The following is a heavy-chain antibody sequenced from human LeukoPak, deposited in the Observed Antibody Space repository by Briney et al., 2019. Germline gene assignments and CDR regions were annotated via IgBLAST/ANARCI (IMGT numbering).Heavy chain of an antibody. V-gene: IGHV4-34*01. CDR3: ARHGIYVGSGWSFDF. CDR2: INHSGST. D-gene: IGHD6-19*01. Sequence: SETLSLTCAVYGGSFSDYYWSWIRQPPGKGLEWIGEINHSGSTNYKPSLRSRVTISVDTSKNQFSLKLSSVTAADTAVYYCARHGIYVGSGWSFDFWAQGTPVTVSS. CDR1: GGSFSDYY. J-gene: IGHJ4*02.